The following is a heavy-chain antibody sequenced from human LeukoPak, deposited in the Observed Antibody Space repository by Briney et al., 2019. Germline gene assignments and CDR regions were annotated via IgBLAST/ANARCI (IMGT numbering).Heavy chain of an antibody. CDR3: ATLITGSWYVRYFQH. J-gene: IGHJ1*01. Sequence: GASVKVSCKVSGYTLTELSMHWVRQAPGKGLEWMGGFDPEDGETIYAQKFQGRVTMTEDTSTDTAYMELSSLRSEDTAVYYCATLITGSWYVRYFQHWGQGTLVTVSS. D-gene: IGHD6-13*01. CDR1: GYTLTELS. CDR2: FDPEDGET. V-gene: IGHV1-24*01.